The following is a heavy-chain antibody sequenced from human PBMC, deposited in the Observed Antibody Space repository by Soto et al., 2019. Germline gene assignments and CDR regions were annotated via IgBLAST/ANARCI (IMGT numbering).Heavy chain of an antibody. CDR1: GFTFSNYV. Sequence: EVQLLESGGGLVQPGGSLRLSGAASGFTFSNYVLSWVRQAPGKGLEWVSAISDRGGSTHYADSVKGRFTISRDNSKNTLYLQMNSLRAEDTAVYSCAKGSAKITGYDYWSQGTLVTVSS. V-gene: IGHV3-23*01. D-gene: IGHD2-8*02. J-gene: IGHJ4*02. CDR2: ISDRGGST. CDR3: AKGSAKITGYDY.